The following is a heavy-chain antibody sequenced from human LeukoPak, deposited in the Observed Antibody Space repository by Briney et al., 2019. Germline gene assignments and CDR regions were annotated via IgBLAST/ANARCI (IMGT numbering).Heavy chain of an antibody. CDR3: ARDRTSSGGGSYFDS. Sequence: SETLSLTCTVSGGSISSTSYYWGWIRQPPGKGLEWIGNIYYSGRTYSNPSLESRVTLSVDTSKNQFSLKLNSVTAADTAVYYCARDRTSSGGGSYFDSWGQGILVTVSS. CDR2: IYYSGRT. D-gene: IGHD6-19*01. J-gene: IGHJ4*02. CDR1: GGSISSTSYY. V-gene: IGHV4-39*02.